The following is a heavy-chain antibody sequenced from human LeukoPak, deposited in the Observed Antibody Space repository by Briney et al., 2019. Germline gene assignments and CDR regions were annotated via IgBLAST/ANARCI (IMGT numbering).Heavy chain of an antibody. CDR3: AKDITTAMSFWFDP. Sequence: GRSLRLSCAASGLTFDDYAMHWVRQAPGKGLEWVSGISWNSGSIGYADSVKGRSTISRDNAKNSLYLQMNSLRAEDTALYYCAKDITTAMSFWFDPWGQGTLVTVSS. V-gene: IGHV3-9*01. CDR1: GLTFDDYA. J-gene: IGHJ5*02. D-gene: IGHD4-17*01. CDR2: ISWNSGSI.